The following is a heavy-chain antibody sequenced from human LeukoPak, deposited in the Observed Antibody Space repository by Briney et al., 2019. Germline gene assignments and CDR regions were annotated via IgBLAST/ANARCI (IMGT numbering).Heavy chain of an antibody. J-gene: IGHJ4*02. Sequence: ASETLSLTCTVSGGSISSYYLSWVRQPPGKGLEWIWYIYYSGSTNYNPSLKSRVTISVDTSKNQFSLKLSSVTAADTAVYYCAVGRGYSGLDYWGQGTLVTVSS. V-gene: IGHV4-59*01. CDR3: AVGRGYSGLDY. D-gene: IGHD5-12*01. CDR2: IYYSGST. CDR1: GGSISSYY.